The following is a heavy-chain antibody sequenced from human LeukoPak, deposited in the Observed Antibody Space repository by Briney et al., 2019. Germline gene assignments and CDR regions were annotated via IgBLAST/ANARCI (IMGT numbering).Heavy chain of an antibody. CDR2: IIPIFGTA. V-gene: IGHV1-69*05. Sequence: SVKVSCKASGYTFTSYGISWVRQAPGQGLEWMGGIIPIFGTANYAQKFQGRVTITTDESTSTAYMELSSLRSEDTAVYYCAREEDSSGWSPIDYWGQGTLVTVSS. CDR3: AREEDSSGWSPIDY. J-gene: IGHJ4*02. D-gene: IGHD6-19*01. CDR1: GYTFTSYG.